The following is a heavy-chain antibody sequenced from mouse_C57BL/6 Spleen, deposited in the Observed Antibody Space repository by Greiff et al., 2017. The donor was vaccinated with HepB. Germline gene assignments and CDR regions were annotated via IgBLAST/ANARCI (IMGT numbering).Heavy chain of an antibody. CDR1: GFNIKDDY. J-gene: IGHJ3*01. CDR3: TRDYDRAWFAY. D-gene: IGHD2-4*01. CDR2: IDPENGDT. V-gene: IGHV14-4*01. Sequence: EVQLQQSGAELVRPGASVKLSCTASGFNIKDDYMHWVKQRPEQGLEWIGWIDPENGDTEYASKFQGKATITADTSSNTAYLQLSSLTSEDTAVYYCTRDYDRAWFAYWGQGTLVTVSA.